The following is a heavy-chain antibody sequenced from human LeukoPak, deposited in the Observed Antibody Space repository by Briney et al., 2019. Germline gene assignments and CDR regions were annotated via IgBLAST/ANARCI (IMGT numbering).Heavy chain of an antibody. CDR2: ISGSGGST. V-gene: IGHV3-23*01. CDR1: GFTFGSYA. CDR3: AGSGDFWSGYYTTYYFDY. D-gene: IGHD3-3*01. Sequence: GGSLRLSCAASGFTFGSYAMSWVRQAPGKGLEWVSAISGSGGSTYYADSVKGRFTISRDNSKNSLYLQMNSLRAEDTAVYYCAGSGDFWSGYYTTYYFDYWGQGTLVTVSS. J-gene: IGHJ4*02.